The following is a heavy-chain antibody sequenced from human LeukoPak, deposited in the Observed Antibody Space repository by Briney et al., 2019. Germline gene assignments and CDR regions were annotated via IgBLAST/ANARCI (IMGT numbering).Heavy chain of an antibody. CDR2: IYYSGST. Sequence: SQTLSLTCTVSGGSISSGGYYWSWIRQHPGKGLEWIGYIYYSGSTYSNPSLKSRVTISVDTSKNQFSLKLSSVTAADTAVYYCARTVRELLAFDYWGQGTLVTVSS. D-gene: IGHD3-10*01. J-gene: IGHJ4*02. V-gene: IGHV4-31*03. CDR3: ARTVRELLAFDY. CDR1: GGSISSGGYY.